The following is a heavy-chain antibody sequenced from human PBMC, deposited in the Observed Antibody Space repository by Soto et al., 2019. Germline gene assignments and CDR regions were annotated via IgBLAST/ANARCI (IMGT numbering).Heavy chain of an antibody. CDR3: AKDQDDRTRIWRFDY. Sequence: PGGSLRLSCAVSGFTFSSYAMSWVRHAPGKGLEWIAAMSGSGGSTYNADPRSRRFTISRDNTKHTLYLQMYSMRAEDTAVYCCAKDQDDRTRIWRFDYWGQGALVTVSS. CDR2: MSGSGGST. D-gene: IGHD2-15*01. V-gene: IGHV3-23*01. CDR1: GFTFSSYA. J-gene: IGHJ4*02.